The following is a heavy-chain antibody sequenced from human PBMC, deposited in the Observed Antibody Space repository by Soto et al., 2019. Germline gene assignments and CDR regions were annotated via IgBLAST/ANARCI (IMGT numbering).Heavy chain of an antibody. CDR1: GFTFSSYV. D-gene: IGHD4-17*01. J-gene: IGHJ4*02. Sequence: PGGSLRLSCAASGFTFSSYVMSWVRQAPGKGLEWVSGITGSGDKTYYADSVKGRFTISRDNSKKTLYVQMNSLRAEDTAVYYCAKDPTVVTPGYWGLGTLVTVSS. V-gene: IGHV3-23*01. CDR2: ITGSGDKT. CDR3: AKDPTVVTPGY.